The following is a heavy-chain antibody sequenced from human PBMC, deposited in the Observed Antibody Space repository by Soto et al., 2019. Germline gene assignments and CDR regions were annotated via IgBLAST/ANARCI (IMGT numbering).Heavy chain of an antibody. CDR1: GFTFSSYS. CDR2: ISSSSSTI. CDR3: ARAAYYDILTGYSQDAFDI. Sequence: VVSLRLSCAASGFTFSSYSMNWVRQAPGKGLEWVSYISSSSSTIYYADSVKGRFTISRDNAKNSLYLQMNSLRDEDTAVYYCARAAYYDILTGYSQDAFDIWGQGTMVT. J-gene: IGHJ3*02. V-gene: IGHV3-48*02. D-gene: IGHD3-9*01.